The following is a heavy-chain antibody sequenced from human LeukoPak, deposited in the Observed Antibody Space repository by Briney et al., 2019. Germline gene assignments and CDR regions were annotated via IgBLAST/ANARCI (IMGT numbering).Heavy chain of an antibody. V-gene: IGHV4-59*08. CDR3: ARRSSELDAFDI. CDR1: GGSIRSYY. Sequence: SETLSLTCSVSGGSIRSYYWIWIREPPGKGREWMGYIYYSGSTNYNPSLKSRVTISVDTSTNQFSLKLSSATAAYTAVYYCARRSSELDAFDIWGQGTMVTVSS. D-gene: IGHD1-26*01. CDR2: IYYSGST. J-gene: IGHJ3*02.